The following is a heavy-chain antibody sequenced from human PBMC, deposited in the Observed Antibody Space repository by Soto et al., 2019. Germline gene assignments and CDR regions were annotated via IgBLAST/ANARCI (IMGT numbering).Heavy chain of an antibody. J-gene: IGHJ6*03. Sequence: SETLSLTCAVYGGSFSGYYWSWIRQPPGKGLEWIGEINHSGSTNYNPSLKSRVTISVDTSKNQFSLKLSSVNAADTAVYYCAREHGVDYSGAQLGYYYMDVWGKGTTVTVSS. CDR1: GGSFSGYY. CDR2: INHSGST. D-gene: IGHD7-27*01. V-gene: IGHV4-34*01. CDR3: AREHGVDYSGAQLGYYYMDV.